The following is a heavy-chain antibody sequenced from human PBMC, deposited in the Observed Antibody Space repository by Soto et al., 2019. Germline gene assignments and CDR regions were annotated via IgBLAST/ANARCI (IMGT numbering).Heavy chain of an antibody. CDR2: INYNGGT. J-gene: IGHJ5*02. CDR1: GGSVNGYY. D-gene: IGHD3-3*01. CDR3: STRITVFGLLIPPFDL. Sequence: SETLSLTCAAPGGSVNGYYWNWIRQPPGKGLEWIGEINYNGGTHYNPSLKSRVNMTVDTAKNQCSLRLSSVTGADRAIYYCSTRITVFGLLIPPFDLWGQGTQVTVSS. V-gene: IGHV4-34*01.